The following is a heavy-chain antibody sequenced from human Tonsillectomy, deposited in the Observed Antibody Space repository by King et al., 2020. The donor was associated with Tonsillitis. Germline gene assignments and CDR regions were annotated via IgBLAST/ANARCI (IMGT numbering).Heavy chain of an antibody. D-gene: IGHD4-17*01. J-gene: IGHJ4*02. CDR1: GDSISSSTYY. CDR2: IYYSGST. Sequence: LQLQESGPGLVKPSETLSLACTVSGDSISSSTYYWGWIRQPPGKGLEWIGRIYYSGSTYYNPSLKRRVTISVDTSKNQFSLKLSSVTAADTAVYYCARLGGVRDSDYGGGFDYWGQGTLVTVSS. V-gene: IGHV4-39*01. CDR3: ARLGGVRDSDYGGGFDY.